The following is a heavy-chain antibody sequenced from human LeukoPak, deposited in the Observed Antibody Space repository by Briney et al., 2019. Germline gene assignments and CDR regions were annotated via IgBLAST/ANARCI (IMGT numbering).Heavy chain of an antibody. J-gene: IGHJ4*02. V-gene: IGHV3-69-1*01. CDR2: ISSSSTI. CDR3: ARDQSGNYPVDFDC. D-gene: IGHD1-26*01. CDR1: GLTFSSSS. Sequence: PGGSLRLSCAASGLTFSSSSMRWVRQAPGKGLEWVSCISSSSTIHYADSVKGRFTISRDNAKNSLYLQMDSLRAEDTAVYYCARDQSGNYPVDFDCWGQGTLVIVSS.